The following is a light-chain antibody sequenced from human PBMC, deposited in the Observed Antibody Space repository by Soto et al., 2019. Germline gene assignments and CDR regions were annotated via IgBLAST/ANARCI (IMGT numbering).Light chain of an antibody. CDR1: QSVDNTF. CDR3: QQYMSSVT. V-gene: IGKV3-20*01. Sequence: EMVLTQSPCSLSLSPGERATLSCRASQSVDNTFFAWYQKKPGQAPRLLMYGVSKKATGIPDRFSGSGSGTDFTLTISRREPEDVAVYYCQQYMSSVTFGQGTRVDIK. CDR2: GVS. J-gene: IGKJ1*01.